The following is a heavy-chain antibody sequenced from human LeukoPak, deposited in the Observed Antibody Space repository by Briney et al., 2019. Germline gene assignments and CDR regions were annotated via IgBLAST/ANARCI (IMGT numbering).Heavy chain of an antibody. CDR3: AKDRNPYCGGDCYPDY. J-gene: IGHJ4*02. V-gene: IGHV3-33*06. CDR2: IWYDGSNK. CDR1: GFTFSSYG. D-gene: IGHD2-21*02. Sequence: PGRSLRLSCAASGFTFSSYGMHWVRQAPGKGLEWVAVIWYDGSNKYYADSVKGRFTISRDNSKNTPYLQMNSLRAEDTAVYYCAKDRNPYCGGDCYPDYWGQGTLVTVSS.